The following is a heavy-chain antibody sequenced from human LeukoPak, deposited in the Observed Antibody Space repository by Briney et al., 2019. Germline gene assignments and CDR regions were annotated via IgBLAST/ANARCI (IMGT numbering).Heavy chain of an antibody. V-gene: IGHV3-30*03. J-gene: IGHJ6*04. CDR2: ISHDGNYK. D-gene: IGHD3-3*01. CDR3: ARDRDSILDV. Sequence: GGSLRLSCAASGFTLSNYGMHWVRQAPGKGLEWEAVISHDGNYKDYADSVKGRFTISRDNSKNTLYLQMNSLRAEDTAMYYCARDRDSILDVWGKGTTVTVSS. CDR1: GFTLSNYG.